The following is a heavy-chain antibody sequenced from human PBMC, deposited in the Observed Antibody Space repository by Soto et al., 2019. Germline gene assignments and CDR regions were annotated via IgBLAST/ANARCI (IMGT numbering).Heavy chain of an antibody. Sequence: QVQLQESGPGLVKPSQTLSLTCTVSGASISSGGYYWGWIRQHPGKGLEWIGYISYGGTTYYNPSLKSRITISIDTSKNQFSLKLSSVTAADTAVYYCARRVTAIRGAFDIWGQGTVVTVSS. J-gene: IGHJ3*02. CDR3: ARRVTAIRGAFDI. CDR2: ISYGGTT. CDR1: GASISSGGYY. V-gene: IGHV4-31*03. D-gene: IGHD2-21*02.